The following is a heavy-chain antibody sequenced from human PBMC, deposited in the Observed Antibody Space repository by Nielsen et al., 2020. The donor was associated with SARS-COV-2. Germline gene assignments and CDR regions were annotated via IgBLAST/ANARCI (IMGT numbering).Heavy chain of an antibody. J-gene: IGHJ6*03. CDR1: GYTFTGYY. D-gene: IGHD2-21*02. CDR3: ARDGGPPLPYCGGDCYYYYYYYMDV. Sequence: ASVKVSCKASGYTFTGYYMHWVRQAPGQGLEWMGRINPNSGGTNYAQRFQGRVTMTRDTSISIAYMELSRLRSDDTAVYYCARDGGPPLPYCGGDCYYYYYYYMDVWGKGTTVTVSS. V-gene: IGHV1-2*06. CDR2: INPNSGGT.